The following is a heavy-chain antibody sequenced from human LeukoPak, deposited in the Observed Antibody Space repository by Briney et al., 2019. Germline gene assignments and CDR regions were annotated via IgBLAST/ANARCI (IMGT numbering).Heavy chain of an antibody. CDR2: INPNNGNT. Sequence: ASVKVSCKASGYTFTGYYMHWVRRAPGQGLEWMGWINPNNGNTNYAQKLQGRVTMTTDTSTSTAYMELRSLRSDDTAVYYCASVFDCSSTRCYGMDVWGQGTTVTVSS. D-gene: IGHD2-2*01. CDR3: ASVFDCSSTRCYGMDV. J-gene: IGHJ6*02. CDR1: GYTFTGYY. V-gene: IGHV1-18*04.